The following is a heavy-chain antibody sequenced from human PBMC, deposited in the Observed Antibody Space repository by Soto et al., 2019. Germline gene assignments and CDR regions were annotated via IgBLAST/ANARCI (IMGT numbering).Heavy chain of an antibody. J-gene: IGHJ5*02. CDR1: GGSISSGVYY. Sequence: PSETLSLTCTVSGGSISSGVYYWSWIRHHPGNGLEWIGYIYYIGSTYYNPSLKSRVTISVDTSKNQFSLKLSSVTAADTAVYYCARGEVLRYFDWLLFPWFDPWGAGTLVTV. D-gene: IGHD3-9*01. CDR3: ARGEVLRYFDWLLFPWFDP. CDR2: IYYIGST. V-gene: IGHV4-31*03.